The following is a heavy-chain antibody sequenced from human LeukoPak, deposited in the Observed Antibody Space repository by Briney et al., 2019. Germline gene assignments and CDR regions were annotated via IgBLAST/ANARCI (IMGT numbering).Heavy chain of an antibody. CDR2: LYTGGTT. Sequence: GGSLRLSCAASGFTFSSNYMSWVRQAPGKGLEWVSVLYTGGTTYYADSVKGRFTISRDSSKNTLYLQMNSLGAEDTAVYYCARGPSLRAIIDHWGQGTLVTVSS. D-gene: IGHD2-2*01. CDR3: ARGPSLRAIIDH. V-gene: IGHV3-53*01. CDR1: GFTFSSNY. J-gene: IGHJ4*02.